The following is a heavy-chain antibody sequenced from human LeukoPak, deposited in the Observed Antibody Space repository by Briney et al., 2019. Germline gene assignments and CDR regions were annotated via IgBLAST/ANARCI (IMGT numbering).Heavy chain of an antibody. D-gene: IGHD3-10*01. Sequence: GGSLRLSCAASGFTFSSYSMNWIRQPPGKGLEWVSSIISSSSSMYYADSVKGRFTISRDNAKNSLYLQMNSLRAEDTAVYYCASQGILWFGESRFDYWGQGTLVTVSS. CDR1: GFTFSSYS. CDR3: ASQGILWFGESRFDY. CDR2: IISSSSSM. J-gene: IGHJ4*02. V-gene: IGHV3-21*01.